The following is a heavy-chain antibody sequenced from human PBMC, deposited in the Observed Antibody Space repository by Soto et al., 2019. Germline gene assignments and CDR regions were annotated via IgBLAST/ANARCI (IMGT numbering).Heavy chain of an antibody. D-gene: IGHD5-18*01. CDR1: GYTFTDYA. CDR3: ARDTGYTFGSLNY. Sequence: ASVKVSCKASGYTFTDYALHLVRPAPGQRLEWMGWMNAGVGNTLYSQKFQGRITITRDTSASTAYMELNSLKSEDTAIYYCARDTGYTFGSLNYWGPGTLVTVSS. J-gene: IGHJ4*02. CDR2: MNAGVGNT. V-gene: IGHV1-3*01.